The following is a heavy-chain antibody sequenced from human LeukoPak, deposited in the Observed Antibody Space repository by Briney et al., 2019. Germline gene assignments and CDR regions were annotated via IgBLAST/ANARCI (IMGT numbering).Heavy chain of an antibody. V-gene: IGHV4-34*01. D-gene: IGHD1-1*01. J-gene: IGHJ4*02. CDR3: ARGRVLGLRKLERRGYFDY. Sequence: SETLSLTCAVYGGSFSGYYWSWIRQPPGKGLEWIGEINHSGSTNYNPSLKSRVTISVDTSKNQFSLKLSSVTAADTAVYYCARGRVLGLRKLERRGYFDYWGQGTLVTVSS. CDR2: INHSGST. CDR1: GGSFSGYY.